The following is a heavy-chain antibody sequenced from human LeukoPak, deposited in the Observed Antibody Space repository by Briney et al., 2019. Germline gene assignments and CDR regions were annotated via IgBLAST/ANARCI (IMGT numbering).Heavy chain of an antibody. CDR3: ARDRPGGFDP. J-gene: IGHJ5*02. D-gene: IGHD1-14*01. CDR2: INTDGSST. Sequence: GGSLRLSCAASGFTFSSYWMHWIRQLPGKGLVWVSRINTDGSSTSYADSVKGRFIISRDNAKNTLYLQMNSLRAEDTAVYYCARDRPGGFDPWGQGTLVTVSS. CDR1: GFTFSSYW. V-gene: IGHV3-74*01.